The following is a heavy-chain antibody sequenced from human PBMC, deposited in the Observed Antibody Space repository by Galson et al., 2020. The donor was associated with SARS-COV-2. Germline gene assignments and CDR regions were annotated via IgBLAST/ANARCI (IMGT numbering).Heavy chain of an antibody. CDR1: GYTFTSYY. CDR2: INPSGGST. D-gene: IGHD6-6*01. Sequence: ASVKVSCKASGYTFTSYYMHWVRQAPGQGLEWMGIINPSGGSTSYAQKFQGRVTMTRDTSTSTVYMELSSLRSEDTAVYYCARPRNTRGGGSSSGYYYYGMDVWGQGTTVTVSS. V-gene: IGHV1-46*01. J-gene: IGHJ6*02. CDR3: ARPRNTRGGGSSSGYYYYGMDV.